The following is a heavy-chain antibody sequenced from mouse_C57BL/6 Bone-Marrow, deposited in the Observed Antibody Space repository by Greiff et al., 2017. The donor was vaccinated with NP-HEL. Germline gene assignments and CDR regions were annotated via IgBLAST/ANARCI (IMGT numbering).Heavy chain of an antibody. CDR3: ALRAWFAY. CDR1: GFTFSSYA. J-gene: IGHJ3*01. Sequence: EVKLVESGGGLVKPGGSLKLSCAASGFTFSSYAMSWVRQTPEKRLEWVATISDGGSYTYYTDNVKGRFTISRDNAKNNLYLQMSHLKSEDTAMYYCALRAWFAYWGQGTLVTVSA. V-gene: IGHV5-4*03. CDR2: ISDGGSYT.